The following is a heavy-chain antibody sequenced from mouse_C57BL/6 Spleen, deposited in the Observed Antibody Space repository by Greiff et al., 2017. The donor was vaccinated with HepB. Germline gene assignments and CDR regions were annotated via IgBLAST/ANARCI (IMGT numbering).Heavy chain of an antibody. D-gene: IGHD6-5*01. CDR3: ARLGYAGFAY. CDR2: INPNNGGT. CDR1: GYTFTDYY. V-gene: IGHV1-26*01. Sequence: EVQLQRSGPELVKPGASVKISCKASGYTFTDYYMNWVKQSHGKSLEWIGDINPNNGGTSYNQKFKGKATLTVDKSSSTAYMELRSLTSEDSAVYYCARLGYAGFAYWGQGTLVTVSA. J-gene: IGHJ3*01.